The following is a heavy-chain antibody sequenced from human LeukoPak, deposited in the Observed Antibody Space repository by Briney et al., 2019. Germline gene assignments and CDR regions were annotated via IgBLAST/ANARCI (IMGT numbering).Heavy chain of an antibody. D-gene: IGHD2-2*01. CDR3: ARVVSSTTSWWFDP. V-gene: IGHV3-11*01. CDR2: IGSRGSTI. J-gene: IGHJ5*02. CDR1: GFTVSSNY. Sequence: GGSLRLSCAASGFTVSSNYMSWVRQAPGKGLEWVSYIGSRGSTIYYADSVKGRFTISRDNAKNSLSLQMNSLRAEDTAVYYCARVVSSTTSWWFDPWGQGTLVTVSS.